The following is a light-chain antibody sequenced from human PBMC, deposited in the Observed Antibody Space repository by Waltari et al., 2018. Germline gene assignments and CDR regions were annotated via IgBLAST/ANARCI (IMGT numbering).Light chain of an antibody. J-gene: IGLJ3*02. CDR2: VNSDGSH. Sequence: QLMLTQSPSASASLGASVKLTCTLSSGPSNYAIAWHQQQPEKGPRYLMKVNSDGSHIKGDGIPDRFSGSSSGAERYLTISSLQSEDEADYYCQTGGFGIWVFGGGTKLTVL. CDR3: QTGGFGIWV. CDR1: SGPSNYA. V-gene: IGLV4-69*01.